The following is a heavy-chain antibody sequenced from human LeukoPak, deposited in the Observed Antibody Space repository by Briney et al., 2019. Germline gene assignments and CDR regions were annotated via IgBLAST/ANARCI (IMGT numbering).Heavy chain of an antibody. Sequence: KPSETLSLTCAVYGGSFSGYYWSWIRQPPGKGLEWIGEINHSGSTNYNPSLKSRVTISVDTSKNQFSLKLSSVTAADTAVYYCASLWGLGYWGQGTLVTVSS. D-gene: IGHD7-27*01. CDR3: ASLWGLGY. J-gene: IGHJ4*02. V-gene: IGHV4-34*01. CDR1: GGSFSGYY. CDR2: INHSGST.